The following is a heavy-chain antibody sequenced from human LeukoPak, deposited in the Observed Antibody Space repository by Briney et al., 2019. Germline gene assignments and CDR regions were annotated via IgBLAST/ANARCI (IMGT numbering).Heavy chain of an antibody. J-gene: IGHJ4*02. D-gene: IGHD4-11*01. CDR2: ISYDGSNK. Sequence: GGSLRLSCAASGFXFSSYGMYWVRQAPGKGLEWVAVISYDGSNKYYADSVKGRFTISRDNSKNTLYLQMNSLRAEDTAVYYCAKILPDTVTADYWGQGTLVTVSS. V-gene: IGHV3-30*18. CDR1: GFXFSSYG. CDR3: AKILPDTVTADY.